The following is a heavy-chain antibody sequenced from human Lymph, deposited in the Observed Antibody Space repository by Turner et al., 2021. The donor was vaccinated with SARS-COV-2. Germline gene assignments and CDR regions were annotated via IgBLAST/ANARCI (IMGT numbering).Heavy chain of an antibody. CDR3: ARDLPLYGTNSDEYFQH. Sequence: QVQLVESGGGVVQPGRSLRLSWAASGFTFSNYGMHWVRQAPGKGLEWVAVIWYDGSNKYYADSVKGRFTISRDNSKNTLYLQMNSLRAEDTAVYYCARDLPLYGTNSDEYFQHWGQGTLVTVSS. V-gene: IGHV3-33*01. CDR1: GFTFSNYG. D-gene: IGHD2-8*01. CDR2: IWYDGSNK. J-gene: IGHJ1*01.